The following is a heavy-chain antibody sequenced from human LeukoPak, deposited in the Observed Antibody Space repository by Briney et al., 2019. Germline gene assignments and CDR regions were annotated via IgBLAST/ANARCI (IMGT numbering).Heavy chain of an antibody. CDR3: ARDLTYASGMSRDY. J-gene: IGHJ4*02. V-gene: IGHV3-53*01. Sequence: HPGGSLRLSCAASGLTVSSNYMSWVRQAPGKGLAWVSVIYSGGSTYYADSVKGRFTSSRDNSKNTLYLQMNSLRAEDTAVYYCARDLTYASGMSRDYWGQGTLVTVSS. CDR1: GLTVSSNY. D-gene: IGHD3-10*01. CDR2: IYSGGST.